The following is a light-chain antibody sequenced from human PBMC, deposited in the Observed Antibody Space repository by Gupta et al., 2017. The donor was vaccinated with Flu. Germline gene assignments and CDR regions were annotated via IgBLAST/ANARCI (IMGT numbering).Light chain of an antibody. Sequence: EIVLTQSPGTLSLSPGERATLSCRASQSVSSSSLAWYQQKPGQAPRLLIYGASSRATGIPDRFSGSGSGTDFTLTISRLEPEDFAVYYCQQYGTSPQTCGQGTKVEIK. CDR2: GAS. CDR3: QQYGTSPQT. V-gene: IGKV3-20*01. J-gene: IGKJ1*01. CDR1: QSVSSSS.